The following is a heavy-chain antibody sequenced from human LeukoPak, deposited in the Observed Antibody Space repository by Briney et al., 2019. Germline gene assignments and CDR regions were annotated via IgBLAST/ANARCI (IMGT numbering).Heavy chain of an antibody. CDR3: AREGRQLGLFDY. J-gene: IGHJ4*02. V-gene: IGHV3-21*01. D-gene: IGHD6-13*01. Sequence: GGSLRLSCAASGFTFSSYSMNWVRQAPGKGLEWVSSISSSSSYIYYADSVKGRFTISRDNAKNSLYLQMNSLRAEDTAVYYCAREGRQLGLFDYWGQGTLVTVSS. CDR1: GFTFSSYS. CDR2: ISSSSSYI.